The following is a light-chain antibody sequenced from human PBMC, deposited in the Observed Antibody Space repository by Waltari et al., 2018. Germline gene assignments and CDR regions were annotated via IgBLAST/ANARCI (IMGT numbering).Light chain of an antibody. J-gene: IGLJ3*02. Sequence: QTALTQPASVSGSPGQSITISCAGATNNIGTYNLVSWYQQHPDQAPVLVIYKDSERPSGIPGRFSGSSSGTTVTLTISGAQVEDEADYYCYSEADNHRVFGGGTQLSVL. CDR3: YSEADNHRV. CDR2: KDS. CDR1: TNNIGTYNL. V-gene: IGLV2-23*01.